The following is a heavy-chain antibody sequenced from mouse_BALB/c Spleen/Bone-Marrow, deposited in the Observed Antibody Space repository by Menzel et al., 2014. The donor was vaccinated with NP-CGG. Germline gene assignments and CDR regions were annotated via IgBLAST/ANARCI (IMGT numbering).Heavy chain of an antibody. CDR3: TRDGKGNYDYAMGY. CDR1: GFTFSSYT. V-gene: IGHV5-6-4*01. J-gene: IGHJ4*01. CDR2: ISSGGSYT. Sequence: EVKLQESGGGLVKPGGSLKLSCAASGFTFSSYTMSWVRQTPEKRLEWVATISSGGSYTYYPDSVKGRFTISRDNAKNTLYLQMSSLKSEDTAMYYCTRDGKGNYDYAMGYWGQGTSVTVSS. D-gene: IGHD2-1*01.